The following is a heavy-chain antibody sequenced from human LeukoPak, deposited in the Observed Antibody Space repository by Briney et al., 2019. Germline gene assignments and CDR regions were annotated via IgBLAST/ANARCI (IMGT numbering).Heavy chain of an antibody. CDR3: ARDYGGSSPFDY. CDR1: GFTFDTYS. V-gene: IGHV3-48*04. Sequence: GGSLRLSCAASGFTFDTYSMTWVRQAPGKGLEWISHISAASHGIKYVASVKGRFTISRDNAKNSLYLQMNSLRAEDTAVYYCARDYGGSSPFDYWGQGTLVTVSS. J-gene: IGHJ4*02. CDR2: ISAASHGI. D-gene: IGHD4-23*01.